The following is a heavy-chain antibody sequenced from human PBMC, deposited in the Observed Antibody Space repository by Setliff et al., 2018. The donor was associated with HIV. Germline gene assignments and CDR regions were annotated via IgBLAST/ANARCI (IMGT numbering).Heavy chain of an antibody. Sequence: ASVKVSCKASGYTFTSYYMHWVRQAPGQGLEWMGMINPSGGSTSYAQKFQGRVTMTRDTSTSTVYMELSSLRSEDTAVYYCASSGYDSSGYYYGDAFDIWGQGTMVTVSS. J-gene: IGHJ3*02. D-gene: IGHD3-22*01. CDR3: ASSGYDSSGYYYGDAFDI. V-gene: IGHV1-46*01. CDR2: INPSGGST. CDR1: GYTFTSYY.